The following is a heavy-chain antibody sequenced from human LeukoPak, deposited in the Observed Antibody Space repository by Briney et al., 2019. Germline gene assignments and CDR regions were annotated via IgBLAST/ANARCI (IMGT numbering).Heavy chain of an antibody. V-gene: IGHV3-23*01. D-gene: IGHD3-3*01. CDR3: AKADVLRFLEWFLTHFDY. CDR1: GFTFSSYA. Sequence: PGRSLRLSCAASGFTFSSYAMSWVRQAPGKGLEWVSAISGSGGSTYYADSVKGRFTISRDNSKNTLYLQMNSLRAEDTAVYYCAKADVLRFLEWFLTHFDYWGQGTLVTVSS. CDR2: ISGSGGST. J-gene: IGHJ4*02.